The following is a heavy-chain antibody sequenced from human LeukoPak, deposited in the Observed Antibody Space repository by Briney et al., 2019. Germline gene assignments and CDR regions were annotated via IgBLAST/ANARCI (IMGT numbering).Heavy chain of an antibody. CDR3: ARVPPGRSGGTCPDY. CDR1: GGSFSGYY. J-gene: IGHJ4*02. V-gene: IGHV4-34*01. Sequence: SETLSLTCAVYGGSFSGYYWSWIRQPPGKGLEWIGEINHSGSTNYNPSLKSRVTISVDTSKNQFSLKLSSVTAADTAVYYCARVPPGRSGGTCPDYWGQGTLVTVSS. D-gene: IGHD2-15*01. CDR2: INHSGST.